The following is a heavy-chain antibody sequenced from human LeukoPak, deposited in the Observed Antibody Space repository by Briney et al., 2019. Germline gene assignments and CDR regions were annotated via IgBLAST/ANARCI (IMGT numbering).Heavy chain of an antibody. CDR1: GFTFSSYG. V-gene: IGHV3-30*02. Sequence: GGSLRLSCAASGFTFSSYGMYWVRQAPGKGLEWVAFIRYDGSNKYYADSVKGRFTVSRDNSKTTLYLQMKSLRAEDTAVYYCAKGGGYEAQYYYYYLDVWGKGTTVTISS. CDR3: AKGGGYEAQYYYYYLDV. J-gene: IGHJ6*03. CDR2: IRYDGSNK. D-gene: IGHD5-12*01.